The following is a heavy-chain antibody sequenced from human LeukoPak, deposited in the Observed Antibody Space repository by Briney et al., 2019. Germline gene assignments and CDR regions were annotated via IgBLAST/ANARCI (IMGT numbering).Heavy chain of an antibody. CDR3: ARRAGAYSHPYDY. Sequence: PGGSLRLSCTVSGFTVSSNSMSWVRQALGKGLEWVSFIYSGTIHYSDSVKGRFTISRDNSKNTLYLQMNSLRAEDTAVYYCARRAGAYSHPYDYWGQGTLVTVSS. D-gene: IGHD4/OR15-4a*01. V-gene: IGHV3-53*01. CDR1: GFTVSSNS. J-gene: IGHJ4*02. CDR2: IYSGTI.